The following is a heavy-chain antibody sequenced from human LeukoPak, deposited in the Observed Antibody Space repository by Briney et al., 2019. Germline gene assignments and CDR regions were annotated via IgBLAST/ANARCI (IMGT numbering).Heavy chain of an antibody. V-gene: IGHV1-2*02. CDR2: INPNSGST. J-gene: IGHJ4*02. Sequence: ASVKVSCKASGYTFTAYYMHWVRQAPGQGLERVAWINPNSGSTNYARKFQGRVTLTRDTSISTAYMELSRLTYDDSAVYYCVVLPVAGIPNPLDYWGQGTLVTVSS. D-gene: IGHD6-19*01. CDR3: VVLPVAGIPNPLDY. CDR1: GYTFTAYY.